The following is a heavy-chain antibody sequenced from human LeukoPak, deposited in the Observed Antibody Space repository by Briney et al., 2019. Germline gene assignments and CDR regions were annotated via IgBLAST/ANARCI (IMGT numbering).Heavy chain of an antibody. Sequence: SETLSLTCTVSGVSISSYYWSWIRQPPGKGLEWIGYIYYSGSTNYNPSLKSRVTISVDTSKNQFSLKLSSVTAADTAVYYCARRSFGIGDYFDYWGQGTLVTVSS. CDR3: ARRSFGIGDYFDY. J-gene: IGHJ4*02. CDR1: GVSISSYY. V-gene: IGHV4-59*08. CDR2: IYYSGST. D-gene: IGHD3-16*01.